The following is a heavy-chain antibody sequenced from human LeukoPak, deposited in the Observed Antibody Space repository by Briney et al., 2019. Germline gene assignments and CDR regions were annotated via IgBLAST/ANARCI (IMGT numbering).Heavy chain of an antibody. CDR3: AASDYCSSTSCYTDY. CDR1: GFTFSSYS. V-gene: IGHV3-48*01. J-gene: IGHJ4*02. D-gene: IGHD2-2*02. CDR2: ISSSSSTI. Sequence: GGSLRLSCAASGFTFSSYSMNWVRQAPGEGLEWVSYISSSSSTIYYADSVKGRFTISRDNAKNSLYLQMNSLRAEDTAVYYCAASDYCSSTSCYTDYWGQGTLVTVSS.